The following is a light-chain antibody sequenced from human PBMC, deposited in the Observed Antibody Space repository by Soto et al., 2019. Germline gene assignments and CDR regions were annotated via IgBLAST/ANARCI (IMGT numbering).Light chain of an antibody. Sequence: VLAQPPSASGTPGQRITISCSGSTSNIESHTVIWYQQVPGTAPRLLINTNNQRPSGVPDRFSGSKSGASASLTISGLRSEDAATYYCATWDDSRKGVFGTGTKVTVL. J-gene: IGLJ1*01. V-gene: IGLV1-44*01. CDR2: TNN. CDR3: ATWDDSRKGV. CDR1: TSNIESHT.